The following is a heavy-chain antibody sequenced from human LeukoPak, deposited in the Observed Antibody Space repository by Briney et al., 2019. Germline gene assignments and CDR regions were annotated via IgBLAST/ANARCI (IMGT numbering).Heavy chain of an antibody. J-gene: IGHJ4*02. Sequence: SETLSLTCTVSGGSISSSSYYWGWIRQPPGKGLEWIGSFYYSGSTYYNPSLKSRLTISVDTSKNQFSLRLSSVTAADTAVYYCARQGSLGTSGYYYWGQGTLVTVSS. CDR3: ARQGSLGTSGYYY. V-gene: IGHV4-39*01. CDR1: GGSISSSSYY. CDR2: FYYSGST. D-gene: IGHD3-22*01.